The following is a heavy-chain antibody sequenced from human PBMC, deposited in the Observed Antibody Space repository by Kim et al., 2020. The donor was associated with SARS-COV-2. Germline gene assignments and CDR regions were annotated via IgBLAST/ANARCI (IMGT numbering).Heavy chain of an antibody. D-gene: IGHD1-26*01. CDR1: RFTFSDYE. CDR2: ISSGGSGI. Sequence: GGSLRLSCTASRFTFSDYEMNWVRQAPGKGLEWVSYISSGGSGIYYADSVKGRFTIYRDNAKNSLYLQMNSLRAEDTAVYYCARAREPYGGMDVWGQGTTVTVSS. CDR3: ARAREPYGGMDV. J-gene: IGHJ6*02. V-gene: IGHV3-48*03.